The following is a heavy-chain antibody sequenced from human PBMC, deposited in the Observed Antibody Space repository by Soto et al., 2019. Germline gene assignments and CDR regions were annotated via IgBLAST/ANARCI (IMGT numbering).Heavy chain of an antibody. J-gene: IGHJ4*02. V-gene: IGHV4-34*01. Sequence: SETLSLTCAVYGGSFSGYYWSWIRQPPGKGLEWIGEINHSGSTNYNPSLKSRVTISVDTSKNQFSLKLSSVTAADTAVYYCARSNPDPTDIVVVVGGRNPVYYFDYWGQGTLVTVSS. CDR2: INHSGST. CDR3: ARSNPDPTDIVVVVGGRNPVYYFDY. CDR1: GGSFSGYY. D-gene: IGHD2-15*01.